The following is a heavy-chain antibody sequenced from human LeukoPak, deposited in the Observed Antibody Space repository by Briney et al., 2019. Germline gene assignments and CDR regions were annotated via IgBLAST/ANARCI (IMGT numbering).Heavy chain of an antibody. V-gene: IGHV4-34*01. J-gene: IGHJ4*02. Sequence: PSETLSLTCAVYGGSFSGYYWSWIRQPPGKGLEWIGEINHSGSTNYNPSLKSRVTISVDTSKNQFSLKLSSVTAADTAVYYCALMYYSDSSGYYLGYYFDYWGRGTLVTVSS. CDR2: INHSGST. CDR1: GGSFSGYY. CDR3: ALMYYSDSSGYYLGYYFDY. D-gene: IGHD3-22*01.